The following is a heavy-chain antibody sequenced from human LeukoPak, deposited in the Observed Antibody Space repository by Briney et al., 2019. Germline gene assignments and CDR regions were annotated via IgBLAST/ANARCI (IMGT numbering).Heavy chain of an antibody. CDR1: GGSISSTGYY. V-gene: IGHV4-39*02. CDR2: IYYSGIN. J-gene: IGHJ4*02. D-gene: IGHD3-9*01. CDR3: ARDDILTGSFDF. Sequence: PSETLSLTCTVSGGSISSTGYYWDWLRQPPGKGLEWIGNIYYSGINYYNPSLRSRVTISVDTSKNQFSLKVSSVTAADAAVYYCARDDILTGSFDFWGQGTLVTVSS.